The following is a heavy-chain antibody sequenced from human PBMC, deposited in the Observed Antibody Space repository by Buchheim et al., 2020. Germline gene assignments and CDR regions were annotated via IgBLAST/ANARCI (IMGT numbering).Heavy chain of an antibody. CDR1: GGSISSSSYY. J-gene: IGHJ6*02. D-gene: IGHD3-3*01. V-gene: IGHV4-39*07. CDR2: IYYSGST. CDR3: ARDKIEDDFWSGYSPYGMDV. Sequence: QLQLQESGPGLVKPSETLSLTCTVSGGSISSSSYYWGWIRQPPGKGLEWIGSIYYSGSTYYNPSLKSRVTISVDTSTNQFSLKLSSVTAADTAVYYCARDKIEDDFWSGYSPYGMDVWGQGTT.